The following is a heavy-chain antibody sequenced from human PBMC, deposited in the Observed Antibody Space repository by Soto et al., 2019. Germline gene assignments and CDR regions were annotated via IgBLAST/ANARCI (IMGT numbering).Heavy chain of an antibody. Sequence: QVPLQESGPGLVKPSETLSLTCTVSGGTISRYYWSWIRQPPGQELEWIGYMYNTGSTVYNPSFKSRVTISVDTSKNQFSLKLNSVTAADTAVYYCARDLWGYCGTDCFPLDVWDQGTSVTVSS. D-gene: IGHD2-21*02. CDR1: GGTISRYY. CDR2: MYNTGST. V-gene: IGHV4-59*01. J-gene: IGHJ6*02. CDR3: ARDLWGYCGTDCFPLDV.